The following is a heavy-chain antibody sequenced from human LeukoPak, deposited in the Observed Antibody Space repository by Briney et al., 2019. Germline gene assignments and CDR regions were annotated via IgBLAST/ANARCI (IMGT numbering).Heavy chain of an antibody. CDR1: GGSISSYF. CDR2: IYYSGST. V-gene: IGHV4-59*08. Sequence: SETQSLICTVSGGSISSYFWSWIRQPPGKGLEWIGYIYYSGSTNYNPSLKSRVTISIDTSKNQFSLKLSSVTAADTAVYYCARTSREYASGSHHFDYWDQRPLVTVSS. D-gene: IGHD3-10*01. J-gene: IGHJ4*02. CDR3: ARTSREYASGSHHFDY.